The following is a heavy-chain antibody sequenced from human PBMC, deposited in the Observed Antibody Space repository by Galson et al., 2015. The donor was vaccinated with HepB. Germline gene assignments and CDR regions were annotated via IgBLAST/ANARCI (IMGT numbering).Heavy chain of an antibody. Sequence: LRLSCAASGFTFDDYAMHWVRQAPGKGLEWVSGISWNSGSIGYADSVKGRFTISRDNAKNSLYLQMNSLRAEDTALYYCAKGKGMTTVTTGFDYWGQGTLVTVSS. CDR2: ISWNSGSI. CDR3: AKGKGMTTVTTGFDY. J-gene: IGHJ4*02. CDR1: GFTFDDYA. V-gene: IGHV3-9*01. D-gene: IGHD4-17*01.